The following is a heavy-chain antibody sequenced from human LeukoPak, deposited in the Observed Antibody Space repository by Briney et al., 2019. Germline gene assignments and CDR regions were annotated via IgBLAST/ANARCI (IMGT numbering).Heavy chain of an antibody. V-gene: IGHV1-18*01. CDR2: ICAYNGNT. J-gene: IGHJ5*02. Sequence: ASVKVSCKASGYTFTSYGISWVRQAPGQGLEWMGWICAYNGNTNYAQKLQGRVTMTTDTSTSTAYMELRSLRSDDTAVYYCARVIAGYGDYDWFDPWGQGTLVTVSS. CDR3: ARVIAGYGDYDWFDP. CDR1: GYTFTSYG. D-gene: IGHD4-17*01.